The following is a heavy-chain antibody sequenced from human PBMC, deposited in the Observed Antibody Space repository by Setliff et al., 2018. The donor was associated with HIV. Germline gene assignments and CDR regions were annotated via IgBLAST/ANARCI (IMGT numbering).Heavy chain of an antibody. CDR3: ARAVFSLGNSGSRTDYYRMDG. D-gene: IGHD5-12*01. CDR2: VYYSGTA. CDR1: GGSISAYY. J-gene: IGHJ6*04. V-gene: IGHV4-59*12. Sequence: PSETLSLTCTVSGGSISAYYWSWIRQPPGKGLEWIRYVYYSGTAYYKPSLRSRVTISVDTSMNQFSLNLNSVTAADTAVYYCARAVFSLGNSGSRTDYYRMDGRGKGTTGTVSS.